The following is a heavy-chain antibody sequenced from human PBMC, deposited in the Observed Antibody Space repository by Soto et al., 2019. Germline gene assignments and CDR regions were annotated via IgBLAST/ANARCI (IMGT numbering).Heavy chain of an antibody. V-gene: IGHV4-59*08. CDR3: ARGGFSGGIDY. Sequence: SETLSLTCTVSGGSISSYYWSWIRQPPGKGLEWIGYIYYSGSTNYNPSLKSRVTISVDTSKNQFSLKLSSVTAADTAVYYCARGGFSGGIDYWGQGTLVTVSS. CDR2: IYYSGST. J-gene: IGHJ4*02. D-gene: IGHD3-10*01. CDR1: GGSISSYY.